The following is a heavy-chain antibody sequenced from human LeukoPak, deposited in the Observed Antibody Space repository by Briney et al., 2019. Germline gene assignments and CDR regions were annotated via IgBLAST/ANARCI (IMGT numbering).Heavy chain of an antibody. CDR3: ARDLRGYSYGYHYYYYRDV. CDR1: GYTFTGYY. V-gene: IGHV1-2*02. J-gene: IGHJ6*03. D-gene: IGHD5-18*01. Sequence: ASVKVSCKASGYTFTGYYMHWVRQAPGQGLEWMGWINPNSGGTNYAQKLQGRVTMTRDTSISTAYMKLSRLRSDDTAVYYCARDLRGYSYGYHYYYYRDVRGKGTTVTVSS. CDR2: INPNSGGT.